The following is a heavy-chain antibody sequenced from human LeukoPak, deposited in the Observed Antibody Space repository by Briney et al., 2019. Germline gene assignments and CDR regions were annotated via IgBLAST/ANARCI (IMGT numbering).Heavy chain of an antibody. J-gene: IGHJ3*02. CDR1: GLTVSSNY. CDR3: ARYYDSSGRTPGGIDI. D-gene: IGHD3-22*01. V-gene: IGHV3-53*01. CDR2: IFSGGTT. Sequence: GGSLRLSCAASGLTVSSNYMSWVRQAPGKGLEWVSVIFSGGTTYNAGSVKGRFTISRDNSKNTLDVQMNSLRAEDTAVYYCARYYDSSGRTPGGIDIWGQGTMVTVSS.